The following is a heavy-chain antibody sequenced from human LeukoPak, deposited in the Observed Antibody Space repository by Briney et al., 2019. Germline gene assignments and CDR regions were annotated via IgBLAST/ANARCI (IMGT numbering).Heavy chain of an antibody. D-gene: IGHD6-19*01. Sequence: VASVKVSCKASGYTFTSYDINWVRQATGQGLEWMGWMNPNSGNTGYAQKFQGRVTMTRNTSISTAYMELSSLRSEDTAVYYCASTSSGWSGPAPTTEYFQHWGQGTLVTVSS. J-gene: IGHJ1*01. V-gene: IGHV1-8*01. CDR1: GYTFTSYD. CDR3: ASTSSGWSGPAPTTEYFQH. CDR2: MNPNSGNT.